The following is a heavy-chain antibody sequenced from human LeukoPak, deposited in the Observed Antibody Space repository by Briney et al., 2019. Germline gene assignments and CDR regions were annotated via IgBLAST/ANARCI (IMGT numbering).Heavy chain of an antibody. D-gene: IGHD6-19*01. CDR3: ARGGGIAVAGRFR. J-gene: IGHJ4*02. V-gene: IGHV3-30*04. Sequence: GGSLRLSCAASGFTFSSYAMHWVRQAPGEGLEWVAVISYDGSNKYYADSVKGRFTISRDNSKNTLYLQMNSLRAEDTAVYYCARGGGIAVAGRFRWGQGTLVTVSS. CDR1: GFTFSSYA. CDR2: ISYDGSNK.